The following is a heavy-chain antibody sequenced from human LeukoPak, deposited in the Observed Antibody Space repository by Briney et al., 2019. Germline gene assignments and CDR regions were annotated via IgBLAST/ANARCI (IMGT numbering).Heavy chain of an antibody. CDR2: ISSSSSTI. CDR3: ARDHKVRGGTMVRGVLDY. CDR1: GFTFSSYS. V-gene: IGHV3-48*04. Sequence: GGSLRLSCAASGFTFSSYSMNWVRQAPGKGLEWVSYISSSSSTIYYADSVKGRFTISRDNAKNSLYLQMNSLRAEDTAVYYCARDHKVRGGTMVRGVLDYWVQGTLVTVSS. J-gene: IGHJ4*02. D-gene: IGHD3-10*01.